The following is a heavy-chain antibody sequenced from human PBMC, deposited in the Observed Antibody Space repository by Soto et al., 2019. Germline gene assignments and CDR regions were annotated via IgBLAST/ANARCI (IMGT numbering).Heavy chain of an antibody. D-gene: IGHD3-22*01. V-gene: IGHV3-30-3*01. J-gene: IGHJ6*02. CDR1: EFTFSTYV. Sequence: QVQLVESGGGVVQPERSLRLSCAASEFTFSTYVMHWVRQAPGKGLEWVALISFDGSDKYYADSVKDRFTISRDNSKNTLFLQMNSLRPEDTAVYYCAREMIPMIMGGMSAMDVWGRGTTVTVSS. CDR2: ISFDGSDK. CDR3: AREMIPMIMGGMSAMDV.